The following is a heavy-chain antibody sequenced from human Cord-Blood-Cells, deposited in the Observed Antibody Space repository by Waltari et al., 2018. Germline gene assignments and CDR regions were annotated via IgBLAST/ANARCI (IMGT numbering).Heavy chain of an antibody. CDR3: AKVYSGSSYFDY. CDR1: GSTFSSYA. CDR2: ISGSGGST. J-gene: IGHJ4*02. D-gene: IGHD1-26*01. Sequence: QLVASGGGLVKPGGSLRLSCAAYGSTFSSYAMSWVRQAPGKGLEWVSAISGSGGSTYYADSVKGRFTISRDNSKNTLYLQMNSLRAEDTAVYYCAKVYSGSSYFDYWGQGTLVTVSS. V-gene: IGHV3-23*04.